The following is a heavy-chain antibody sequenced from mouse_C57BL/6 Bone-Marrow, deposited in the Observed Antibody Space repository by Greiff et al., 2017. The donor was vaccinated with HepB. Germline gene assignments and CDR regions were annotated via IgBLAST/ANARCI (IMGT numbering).Heavy chain of an antibody. CDR1: GFTFSDAW. V-gene: IGHV6-6*01. CDR3: TRRSYDYDEGYFDV. CDR2: IRNKANNHAT. J-gene: IGHJ1*03. D-gene: IGHD2-4*01. Sequence: EVQLVESGGGLVQPGGSMKLSCAASGFTFSDAWMDWVRQSPEEGLEWVAEIRNKANNHATYYAESVKGRFTISRDDSKSSGYLQMNSLRAEDTGIYYCTRRSYDYDEGYFDVWGTGTTVTVSS.